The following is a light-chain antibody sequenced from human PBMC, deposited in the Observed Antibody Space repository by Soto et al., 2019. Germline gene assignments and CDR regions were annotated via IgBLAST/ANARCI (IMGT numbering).Light chain of an antibody. CDR3: QQYNFYPWT. V-gene: IGKV1-5*01. CDR1: QSIKTW. CDR2: DAS. J-gene: IGKJ5*01. Sequence: DIQMTQSPSALSASVGDRVTIACRASQSIKTWLAWYQRKPGRAPNLLIYDASSLQSGVPSRFSGSGSGTEFTLTISSLQPEDFATYYCQQYNFYPWTFGQGTRLEIK.